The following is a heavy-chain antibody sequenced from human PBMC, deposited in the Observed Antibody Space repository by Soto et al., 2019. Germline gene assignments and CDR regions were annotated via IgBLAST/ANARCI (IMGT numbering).Heavy chain of an antibody. D-gene: IGHD4-4*01. CDR3: ARLKPLTVTSLDH. CDR2: IYSSETT. V-gene: IGHV3-53*01. Sequence: SGGSLRLSCAASGFTFSSYSMNWVRQAPGKGLEWVSVIYSSETTFYAHSVKGRLTISRDSSKNTLFLQMNSLRAEDTAVYFCARLKPLTVTSLDHWGQGTPVTVSS. CDR1: GFTFSSYS. J-gene: IGHJ4*02.